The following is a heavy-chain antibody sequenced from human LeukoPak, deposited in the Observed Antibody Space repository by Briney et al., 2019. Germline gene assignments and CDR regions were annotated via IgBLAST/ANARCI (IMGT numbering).Heavy chain of an antibody. CDR3: TTDEIRRYCSGGSCPTYYFDY. J-gene: IGHJ4*02. CDR1: GSTFSNAW. CDR2: IKSKTDGGTT. Sequence: NPGGSLRLSCAASGSTFSNAWMSWVRQAPGKGLEWVGRIKSKTDGGTTDYAAPVKGRFTISRDDSKNTLYLQMNSLKTEDAAVYYRTTDEIRRYCSGGSCPTYYFDYWGQGTLVTVSS. D-gene: IGHD2-15*01. V-gene: IGHV3-15*01.